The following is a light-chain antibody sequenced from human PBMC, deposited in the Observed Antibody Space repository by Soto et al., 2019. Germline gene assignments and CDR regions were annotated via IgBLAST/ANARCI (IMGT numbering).Light chain of an antibody. CDR1: GSNIGSNT. CDR3: AAWDDSLNGEV. CDR2: SNN. J-gene: IGLJ2*01. Sequence: QSVLTQPPSASGTPGQKVTISCSGGGSNIGSNTVNWYQQLPGTAPQLLIYSNNQRPSGVPDRFSGFKSGTSASLAISGLQSEDEADYYCAAWDDSLNGEVFGGGTKLTVL. V-gene: IGLV1-44*01.